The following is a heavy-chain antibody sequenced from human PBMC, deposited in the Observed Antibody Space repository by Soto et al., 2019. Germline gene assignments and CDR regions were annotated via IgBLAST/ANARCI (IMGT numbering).Heavy chain of an antibody. V-gene: IGHV1-69*13. D-gene: IGHD5-18*01. CDR3: ARGTLDTARNRYYDCGMDV. J-gene: IGHJ6*02. Sequence: SVKVSCKASGGTFSSYAISWVRQAPGQGLEWMGGIIPIFGTANYAQKFQGRVTITADESTSTAYMELSSLRSEDTAVYYCARGTLDTARNRYYDCGMDVWGQGTTVTVSS. CDR2: IIPIFGTA. CDR1: GGTFSSYA.